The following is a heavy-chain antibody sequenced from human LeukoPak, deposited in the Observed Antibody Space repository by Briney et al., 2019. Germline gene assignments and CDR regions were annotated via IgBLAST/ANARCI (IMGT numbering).Heavy chain of an antibody. Sequence: SETLSLTCAVSGCSISINNWWSWVRQPPGKGLEWIGEIFHSGTTNYNPSLKSRFIILLDQSKDQFSLRLSSVTAADAAVYYCARGLSRGSQYFDLWGQGTLVTVSS. V-gene: IGHV4-4*02. J-gene: IGHJ4*02. CDR1: GCSISINNW. D-gene: IGHD3-9*01. CDR2: IFHSGTT. CDR3: ARGLSRGSQYFDL.